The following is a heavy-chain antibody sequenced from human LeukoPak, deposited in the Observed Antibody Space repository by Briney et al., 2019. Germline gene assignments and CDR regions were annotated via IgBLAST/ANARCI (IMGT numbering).Heavy chain of an antibody. V-gene: IGHV4-4*02. D-gene: IGHD3-22*01. CDR1: GGSISSSNW. CDR2: ICHSGST. Sequence: SVTLSLTCAVSGGSISSSNWWSWVRQPPGKGLEWIGEICHSGSTNYNPSLKSRVTISVDKSKNQFSLKLSSVTAADTAVYYCARDRAKDYYDSSGYYLDAFDIWGQGTMVTVSS. J-gene: IGHJ3*02. CDR3: ARDRAKDYYDSSGYYLDAFDI.